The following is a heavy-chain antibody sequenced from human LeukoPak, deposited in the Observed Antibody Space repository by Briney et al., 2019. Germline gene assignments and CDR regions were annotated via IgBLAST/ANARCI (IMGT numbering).Heavy chain of an antibody. CDR1: GFTFSSYA. CDR2: ISGSGGST. CDR3: ARGWFADFGVVIYRLGVDV. V-gene: IGHV3-23*01. J-gene: IGHJ6*02. D-gene: IGHD3-3*01. Sequence: GGSLRLSCAASGFTFSSYAMSWVRQAPGKGLEWVSAISGSGGSTYYADSVKGRFTISRDNAKNSLYLQMNSLRAEDTAVYYCARGWFADFGVVIYRLGVDVWGQGTTVTVSS.